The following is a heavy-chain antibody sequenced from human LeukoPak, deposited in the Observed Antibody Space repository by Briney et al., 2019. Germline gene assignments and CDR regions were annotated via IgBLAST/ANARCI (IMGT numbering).Heavy chain of an antibody. D-gene: IGHD3-22*01. CDR3: TTVPMIVVDTTSSLYGMDV. V-gene: IGHV3-30-3*01. J-gene: IGHJ6*02. CDR1: GFTFSSYA. CDR2: ISYDGSNK. Sequence: PGGSLRLSCAASGFTFSSYAMHWVRQAPGKGLEWVAVISYDGSNKYYADSVKGRFTISRDDSKNTLYLQMNSLKTEDTAVYYCTTVPMIVVDTTSSLYGMDVWGQGTTVTVSS.